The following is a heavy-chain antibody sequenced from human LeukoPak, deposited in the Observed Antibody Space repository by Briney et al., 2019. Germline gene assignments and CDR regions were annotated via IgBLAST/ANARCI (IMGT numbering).Heavy chain of an antibody. D-gene: IGHD3-22*01. V-gene: IGHV3-49*04. J-gene: IGHJ4*02. Sequence: PGGSLRLSCTASGFTFGDYAMSWVRQAPGKGLEWVGFIRSKAYGGTTEYAASVKGRFTISRDDSKSIAYLQMNSLKTEDTAVYYCTPHRYDSSGYYLYYFDYWGQGTLVTVSS. CDR3: TPHRYDSSGYYLYYFDY. CDR2: IRSKAYGGTT. CDR1: GFTFGDYA.